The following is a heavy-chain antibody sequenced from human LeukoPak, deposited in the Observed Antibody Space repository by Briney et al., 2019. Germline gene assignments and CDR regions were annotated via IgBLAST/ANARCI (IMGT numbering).Heavy chain of an antibody. D-gene: IGHD3-22*01. CDR3: ARMGKYYYDSSGYYTPFDY. Sequence: GASVKVSCKASGYTFTSYDINWVRQPTGQGLEWMGWMNPNSGNTGYAQKFQGRVTMTRNTSISTAYMELSSLRSEDTAVYYCARMGKYYYDSSGYYTPFDYWGQGTLVTVSS. V-gene: IGHV1-8*01. CDR1: GYTFTSYD. CDR2: MNPNSGNT. J-gene: IGHJ4*02.